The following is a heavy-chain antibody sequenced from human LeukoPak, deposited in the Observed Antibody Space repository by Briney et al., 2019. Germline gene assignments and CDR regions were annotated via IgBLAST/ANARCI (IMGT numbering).Heavy chain of an antibody. CDR2: IWYDGSNK. J-gene: IGHJ4*02. CDR1: GFTFSNYG. CDR3: ARDLTQQALFDY. Sequence: PGRSLRLSCAASGFTFSNYGMHWVRQAPGKGLEWVAVIWYDGSNKYYADSVKGRFTLSRDNSKNTLFLQMNSLRPEDTAVYFCARDLTQQALFDYWGQGTLVTVSS. D-gene: IGHD6-13*01. V-gene: IGHV3-33*01.